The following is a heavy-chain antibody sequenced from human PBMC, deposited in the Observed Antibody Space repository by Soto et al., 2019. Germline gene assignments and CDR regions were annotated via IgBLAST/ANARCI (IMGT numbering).Heavy chain of an antibody. D-gene: IGHD2-2*01. Sequence: GASVKVSCKASGGTFSSYAISWVRQAPGQGLEWMGGIIPIFGTANYAQKFQGRVTITADESTSTAYMELSSLRSEDTAVYYCARVVPAAMASEAWLEPIYYYYGMDVWGQGTTVTVSS. CDR3: ARVVPAAMASEAWLEPIYYYYGMDV. V-gene: IGHV1-69*13. J-gene: IGHJ6*02. CDR1: GGTFSSYA. CDR2: IIPIFGTA.